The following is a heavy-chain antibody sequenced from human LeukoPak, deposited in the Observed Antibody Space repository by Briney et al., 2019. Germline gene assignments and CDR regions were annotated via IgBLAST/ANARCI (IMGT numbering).Heavy chain of an antibody. Sequence: SETLSLTCTVSGGSVSSGSYYWSWIRQPPGKGLEWIGYIYYSGSTNYNPSLKSRVTISVDTSKNQFSLKLSSVTAADTAVYYCARALGLRAFDIWGQGTMVTVSS. CDR3: ARALGLRAFDI. CDR1: GGSVSSGSYY. CDR2: IYYSGST. V-gene: IGHV4-61*01. D-gene: IGHD5/OR15-5a*01. J-gene: IGHJ3*02.